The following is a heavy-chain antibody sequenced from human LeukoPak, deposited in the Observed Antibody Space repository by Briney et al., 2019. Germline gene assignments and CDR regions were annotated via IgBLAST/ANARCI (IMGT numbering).Heavy chain of an antibody. Sequence: GASVKVSCRASGYTFTKYDMNWLRQATGQGLEWMGWMNPGSGNAGYAQKFQGRVTMTRDTSISTAYMELSSLRSEDAAVYYCARVAGEGYSYGQTRDAFDIWGQGTMVTVSS. J-gene: IGHJ3*02. CDR3: ARVAGEGYSYGQTRDAFDI. CDR1: GYTFTKYD. D-gene: IGHD5-18*01. V-gene: IGHV1-8*01. CDR2: MNPGSGNA.